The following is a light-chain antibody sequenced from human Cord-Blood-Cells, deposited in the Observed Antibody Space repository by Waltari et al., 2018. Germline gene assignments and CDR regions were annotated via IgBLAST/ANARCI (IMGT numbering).Light chain of an antibody. CDR2: DVS. CDR3: SSYTRSSTFWV. Sequence: QFALTQPASVSGSPGQSITISCTGTSSDVGGYTHVPRYQHHPGQAPKLITHDVSNRPAGVSNRFYGSRSGNTAALTIAGLQAEDEADYYCSSYTRSSTFWVFGGGTKLTVL. CDR1: SSDVGGYTH. V-gene: IGLV2-14*03. J-gene: IGLJ3*02.